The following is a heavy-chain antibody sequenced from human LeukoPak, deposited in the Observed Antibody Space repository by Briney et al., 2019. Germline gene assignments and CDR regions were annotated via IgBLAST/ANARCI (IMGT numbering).Heavy chain of an antibody. J-gene: IGHJ4*02. CDR3: ARHERESSGWKYIDH. V-gene: IGHV4-59*08. CDR1: GGSISSYY. Sequence: SETLSLTCTVSGGSISSYYWSWIRQPPGKGLEWIGYIYYSGSTNYNPSLKSRVTISVDTSKNQFSLKLSSVTAADTAVHYCARHERESSGWKYIDHWGQGTLVTVSS. CDR2: IYYSGST. D-gene: IGHD6-19*01.